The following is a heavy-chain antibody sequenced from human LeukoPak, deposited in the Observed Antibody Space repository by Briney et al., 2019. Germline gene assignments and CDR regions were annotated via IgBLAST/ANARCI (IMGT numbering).Heavy chain of an antibody. V-gene: IGHV3-21*01. D-gene: IGHD5-12*01. Sequence: GGSLRLSCAASGFTFSSYSMNWVRQAPGKGLEWVSSISSSSSYIYYADSVKGRFTISRDNAKNSLYLQMNSLRAEDTAVYYCAREGEGYETTLFDYWGQGTLVTASS. CDR3: AREGEGYETTLFDY. J-gene: IGHJ4*02. CDR1: GFTFSSYS. CDR2: ISSSSSYI.